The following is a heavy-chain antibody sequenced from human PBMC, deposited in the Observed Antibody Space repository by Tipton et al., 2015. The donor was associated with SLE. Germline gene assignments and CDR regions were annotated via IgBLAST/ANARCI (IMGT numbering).Heavy chain of an antibody. CDR3: ARDVAAAGLFDY. Sequence: TLSLTCTVSGGSISSSSYYWGWIRQPPGKGLEWIGSIYYSGSTYYNPSLKSRVTISVDTSKNQFSLKLSSVTAADTAVYYCARDVAAAGLFDYWGQGTLVTVSS. V-gene: IGHV4-39*07. J-gene: IGHJ4*02. D-gene: IGHD6-13*01. CDR2: IYYSGST. CDR1: GGSISSSSYY.